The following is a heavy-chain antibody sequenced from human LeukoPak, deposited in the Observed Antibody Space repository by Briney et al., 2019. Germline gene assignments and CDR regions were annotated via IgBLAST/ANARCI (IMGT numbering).Heavy chain of an antibody. J-gene: IGHJ4*02. CDR3: ATDLRYSGSYYGPLDY. V-gene: IGHV1-18*01. CDR2: INTKTGQI. Sequence: ASVKVSCKTSGYTFTDFGITWVRQAPGQGLEWVGWINTKTGQINLARKLQGRVTMTTDTSTRTAYMELRSLRSEDTAVYYCATDLRYSGSYYGPLDYWGQGTLVTVSS. D-gene: IGHD1-26*01. CDR1: GYTFTDFG.